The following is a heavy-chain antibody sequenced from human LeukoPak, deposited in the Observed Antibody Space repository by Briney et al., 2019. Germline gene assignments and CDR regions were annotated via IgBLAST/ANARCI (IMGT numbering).Heavy chain of an antibody. CDR3: AKYSGSYYYPPNWDS. D-gene: IGHD1-26*01. CDR2: ISGSGSST. Sequence: GGSLRLSCAASGLTFSSYAMSWVRQAPGKGLEWVSGISGSGSSTYYADSVKGRFTLSRDYPKNTLCLQMNSLRAEDTAVYFCAKYSGSYYYPPNWDSWGQGTLVTVSS. J-gene: IGHJ4*02. CDR1: GLTFSSYA. V-gene: IGHV3-23*01.